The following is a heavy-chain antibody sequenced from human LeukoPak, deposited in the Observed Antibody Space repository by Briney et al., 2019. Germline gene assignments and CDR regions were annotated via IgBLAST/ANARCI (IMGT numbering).Heavy chain of an antibody. J-gene: IGHJ6*03. CDR1: GYSISSGYY. V-gene: IGHV4-38-2*02. D-gene: IGHD3-10*01. CDR3: ARAVRGGFRGVITHYYYYYMDV. CDR2: IYHSGST. Sequence: SETLSLTCTVSGYSISSGYYWGWIRQPPGKGLEWIGSIYHSGSTYYNPSLKSRVTISVDTSKNQFSLKLSSVTAADTAVYYCARAVRGGFRGVITHYYYYYMDVWGKGTTVTVSS.